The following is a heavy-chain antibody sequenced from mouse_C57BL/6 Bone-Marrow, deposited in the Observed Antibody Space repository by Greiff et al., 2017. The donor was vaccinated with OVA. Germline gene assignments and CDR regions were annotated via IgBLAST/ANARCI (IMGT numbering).Heavy chain of an antibody. CDR3: TRPLLGVFDY. J-gene: IGHJ2*01. Sequence: EVMLVESGEGLVKPGGSLKLSCAASGFTFSSYAMSWVRQTPEKRLEWVAYISSGGGYIYYADTVKGRFTISRDNARNTLYLQMSSLKSEDTAMYYCTRPLLGVFDYWGQGTTLTVSS. V-gene: IGHV5-9-1*02. CDR2: ISSGGGYI. D-gene: IGHD2-10*02. CDR1: GFTFSSYA.